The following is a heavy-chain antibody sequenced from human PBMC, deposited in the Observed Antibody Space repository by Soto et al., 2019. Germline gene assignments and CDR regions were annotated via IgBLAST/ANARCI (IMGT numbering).Heavy chain of an antibody. CDR3: ANVWERTVTTRNYFYVMDV. D-gene: IGHD4-17*01. Sequence: EVQLLESGGGLVQPGGSLRLSCTASGFTFSSYAMSWVRQAPGKGLEWVSTISGSGGSTYYADSVKGRFTISRDNSKNTLYLQMNSLRAEDTAVYYCANVWERTVTTRNYFYVMDVWGQGPTVTVSS. V-gene: IGHV3-23*01. CDR1: GFTFSSYA. J-gene: IGHJ6*02. CDR2: ISGSGGST.